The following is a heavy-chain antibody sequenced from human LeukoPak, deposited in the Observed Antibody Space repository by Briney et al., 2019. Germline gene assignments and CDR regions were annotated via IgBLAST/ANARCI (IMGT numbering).Heavy chain of an antibody. CDR3: AREAERRVVN. CDR2: IHPSGTM. D-gene: IGHD1-1*01. CDR1: GGSISSSGYY. J-gene: IGHJ4*02. Sequence: PSETLSLTCTVSGGSISSSGYYWGWIRQPPGKGLEWIGNIHPSGTMFHNSSLNSRVTMPIDTSKNQFSLKLSSVTAADTAVYYCAREAERRVVNWGQGTLVTVSS. V-gene: IGHV4-39*07.